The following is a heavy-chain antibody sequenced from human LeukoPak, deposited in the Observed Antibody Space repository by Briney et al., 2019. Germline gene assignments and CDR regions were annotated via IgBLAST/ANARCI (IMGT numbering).Heavy chain of an antibody. Sequence: GGSLRLSCAASGFTFSSYSMNWVRQAPGKGLEWVSSISSSGSYIYYADSVKGRFTISRDNAKNSLYLQMNSLRAEDTAVYYCAKGHLRDFWSGGNWFDPWGQGTLVTVSS. V-gene: IGHV3-21*01. D-gene: IGHD3-3*01. CDR3: AKGHLRDFWSGGNWFDP. CDR1: GFTFSSYS. J-gene: IGHJ5*02. CDR2: ISSSGSYI.